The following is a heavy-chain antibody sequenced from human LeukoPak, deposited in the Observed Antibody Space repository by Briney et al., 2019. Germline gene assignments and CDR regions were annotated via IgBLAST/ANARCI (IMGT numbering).Heavy chain of an antibody. CDR2: IDHSGST. CDR3: ARGEYYYDSSGYQLFDY. CDR1: GRSFSGYH. Sequence: PSETLSLTCAVYGRSFSGYHWSWIRHPPGKGLEWIGEIDHSGSTDYNPSLKSRVTISVDTAKNQFSLKLSSVTAADTAVYYCARGEYYYDSSGYQLFDYWGQGTLVTVSS. V-gene: IGHV4-34*01. J-gene: IGHJ4*02. D-gene: IGHD3-22*01.